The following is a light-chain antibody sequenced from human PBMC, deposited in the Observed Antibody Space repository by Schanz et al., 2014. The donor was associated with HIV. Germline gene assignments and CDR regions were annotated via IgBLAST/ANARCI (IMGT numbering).Light chain of an antibody. Sequence: DIQMTQSPSTLSASVGDRVTITCRASQDIRARLAWYQQKPGKAPNPLIYQASTLMIGVPSSFSGSGSGTEFTLTISSLQPDDFATYYCLQYDDESYTFGQGTKLEIK. CDR1: QDIRAR. CDR3: LQYDDESYT. V-gene: IGKV1-5*03. J-gene: IGKJ2*01. CDR2: QAS.